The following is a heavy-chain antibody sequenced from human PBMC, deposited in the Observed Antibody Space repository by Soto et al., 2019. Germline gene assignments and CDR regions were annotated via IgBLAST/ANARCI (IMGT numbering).Heavy chain of an antibody. CDR2: IYYSGST. CDR3: ARAGGYDEAKFDY. CDR1: GGSISSYY. J-gene: IGHJ4*02. D-gene: IGHD5-12*01. Sequence: SETLSLTCTVSGGSISSYYWSWIRQPPGKGLEWIGYIYYSGSTNYNPSLKSRVTISVDTSKNQFSLKLSSVTAADTAVYYCARAGGYDEAKFDYWGQGTLVTVSS. V-gene: IGHV4-59*01.